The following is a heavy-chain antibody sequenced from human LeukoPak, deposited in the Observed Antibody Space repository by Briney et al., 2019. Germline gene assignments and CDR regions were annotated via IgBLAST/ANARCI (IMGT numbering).Heavy chain of an antibody. CDR2: INHSGST. J-gene: IGHJ6*03. D-gene: IGHD3-10*01. Sequence: SETLSLTCAVYGGSFSGYYWSWIRQPPGKGLEWIGEINHSGSTNYNPSLKSRVTISVDKSKNQFSLKLSSVTAADTAVYYCARYGSGSPYYYYYMDVWGKGTTVTVSS. CDR1: GGSFSGYY. CDR3: ARYGSGSPYYYYYMDV. V-gene: IGHV4-34*01.